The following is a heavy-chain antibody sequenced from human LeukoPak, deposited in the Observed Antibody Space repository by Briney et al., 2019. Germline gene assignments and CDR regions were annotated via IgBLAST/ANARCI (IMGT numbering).Heavy chain of an antibody. Sequence: PGGSLRLSCAASGFTFSSYGMHWVRQAPGKGLEWVAVISYDGSNKYYADSVKGRFTISRDNSKNTLYLQMNSLRAEDTAVYYCAKGGPVGTTPDPWGQGTPVTVSS. CDR3: AKGGPVGTTPDP. J-gene: IGHJ5*02. V-gene: IGHV3-30*18. CDR1: GFTFSSYG. D-gene: IGHD2-21*02. CDR2: ISYDGSNK.